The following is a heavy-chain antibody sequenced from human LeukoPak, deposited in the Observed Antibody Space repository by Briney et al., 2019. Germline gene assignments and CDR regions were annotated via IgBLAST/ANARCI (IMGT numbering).Heavy chain of an antibody. D-gene: IGHD5-24*01. J-gene: IGHJ4*02. CDR3: ARDRPGMATGGYIDY. Sequence: SETLSLTCTVSGGSISSGDYYWSWIRQPPGKGLEWIVYIYYSGSTYYNPSLKILVTISVDTSKNQFSLKLSSVTAADTAVYYCARDRPGMATGGYIDYWGQGTLVTVSS. CDR1: GGSISSGDYY. CDR2: IYYSGST. V-gene: IGHV4-30-4*01.